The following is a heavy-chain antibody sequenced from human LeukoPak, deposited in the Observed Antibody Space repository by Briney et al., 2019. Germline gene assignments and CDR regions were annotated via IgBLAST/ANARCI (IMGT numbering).Heavy chain of an antibody. Sequence: ASVKVSCKASGYTFTSYYVHWVRQAPGQGLEWMGIINPSGGSTSYARKFQGRATMTRDTSTSTVYMELSSLRSEDTAVYYCARDTAMVGGYFDYWGQGTLVTVSS. V-gene: IGHV1-46*03. D-gene: IGHD5-18*01. CDR2: INPSGGST. CDR1: GYTFTSYY. J-gene: IGHJ4*02. CDR3: ARDTAMVGGYFDY.